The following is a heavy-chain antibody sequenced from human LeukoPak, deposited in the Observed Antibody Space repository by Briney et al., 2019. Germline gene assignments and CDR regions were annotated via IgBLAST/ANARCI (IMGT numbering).Heavy chain of an antibody. CDR2: ISGSGDNT. CDR3: ACTAYYYYYLDV. CDR1: GFTFSSHA. D-gene: IGHD5-18*01. V-gene: IGHV3-23*01. J-gene: IGHJ6*03. Sequence: GGSLRPSWAASGFTFSSHAMSWVRQAPGEGLEWVSAISGSGDNTYYADSVKGRFTISRDNSKNTLYLHMSSLRAEDTAVYYCACTAYYYYYLDVWGKGTTVTVSS.